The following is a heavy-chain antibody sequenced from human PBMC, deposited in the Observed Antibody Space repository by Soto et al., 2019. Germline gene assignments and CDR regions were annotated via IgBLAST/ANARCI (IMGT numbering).Heavy chain of an antibody. CDR2: IYSGGST. V-gene: IGHV3-53*01. Sequence: GGSLRLSCAASGFTVSSNYMSWVRQAPGKGLEWVSVIYSGGSTYYADSVKGRFTISRDNSKNTLYLQMNSLRAEDTAVYYCARAVSPRNKYYYDSSGPLFYWGQGTLVTVSS. CDR3: ARAVSPRNKYYYDSSGPLFY. J-gene: IGHJ1*01. CDR1: GFTVSSNY. D-gene: IGHD3-22*01.